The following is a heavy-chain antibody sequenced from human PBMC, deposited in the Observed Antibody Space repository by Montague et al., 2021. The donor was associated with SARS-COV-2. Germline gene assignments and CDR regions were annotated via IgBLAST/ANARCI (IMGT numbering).Heavy chain of an antibody. D-gene: IGHD3-16*01. CDR2: IYHSGNT. V-gene: IGHV4-59*01. CDR1: TEAFNGYY. Sequence: SETLSLTCAVYTEAFNGYYWSWIRQPPGKGLEWIGYIYHSGNTKYNPSLKSRVSISVDTSKNQFSLRLSSVTAADTAVYYCAREYRIELWQTNWYFGLWGRGTLVTVSS. J-gene: IGHJ2*01. CDR3: AREYRIELWQTNWYFGL.